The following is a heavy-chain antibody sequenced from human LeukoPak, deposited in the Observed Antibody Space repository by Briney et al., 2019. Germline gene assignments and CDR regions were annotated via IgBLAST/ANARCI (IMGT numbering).Heavy chain of an antibody. V-gene: IGHV1-2*02. Sequence: ASVKVSCKASGYTFTGYYMHWVRQAPGQGLEWMGWINPNSGGTNYAQKFQGRVTMTRDTSISTAYMELSRLGSDDTAVYYCARILGYCSSTSCRGYMDVWGKGTTVTVSS. CDR3: ARILGYCSSTSCRGYMDV. D-gene: IGHD2-2*01. CDR2: INPNSGGT. CDR1: GYTFTGYY. J-gene: IGHJ6*03.